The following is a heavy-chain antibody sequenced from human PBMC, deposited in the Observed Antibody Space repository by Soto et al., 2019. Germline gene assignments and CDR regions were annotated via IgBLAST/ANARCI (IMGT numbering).Heavy chain of an antibody. J-gene: IGHJ5*02. CDR1: GFSLSKNGVG. Sequence: QIILKESGPTLVKPTETLTLTCSFSGFSLSKNGVGVGWIRQPPGKAPEWLALIYWDGDERYTPSLKTRLTVTKDTSKNQVVLKMTNMDPVDTATYYCAHTDIAAGGMAAPWGQGALVTVSS. CDR2: IYWDGDE. CDR3: AHTDIAAGGMAAP. V-gene: IGHV2-5*02. D-gene: IGHD6-13*01.